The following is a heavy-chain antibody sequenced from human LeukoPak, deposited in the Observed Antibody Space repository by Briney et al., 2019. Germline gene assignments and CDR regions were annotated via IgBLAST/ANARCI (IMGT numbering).Heavy chain of an antibody. J-gene: IGHJ4*02. CDR3: AKDTTSSKAHDY. CDR1: GFTFSSYA. D-gene: IGHD2-2*01. Sequence: PGGSLRLSCAASGFTFSSYAMRWVRQAPGKGLEWVSDISGSGGSTYYADSVKGRFTISRDNSKNTLYLQMNSLRAEDTTVYYCAKDTTSSKAHDYWGQGTLVTVSS. V-gene: IGHV3-23*01. CDR2: ISGSGGST.